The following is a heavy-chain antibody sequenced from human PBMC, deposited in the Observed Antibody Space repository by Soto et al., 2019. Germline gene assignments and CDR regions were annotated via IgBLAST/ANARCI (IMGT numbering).Heavy chain of an antibody. D-gene: IGHD3-9*01. CDR1: GFTFSSYA. CDR3: AKDGVGDILTGPPPHFDY. V-gene: IGHV3-23*01. Sequence: GGSLRLSCAASGFTFSSYAMSWVRQAPGKGLEWVSAISGSGGSTYYADSVKGRFTISRDNSKNTLYLQMNSLRAEDTAVYYCAKDGVGDILTGPPPHFDYWGQGTLVTVSS. J-gene: IGHJ4*02. CDR2: ISGSGGST.